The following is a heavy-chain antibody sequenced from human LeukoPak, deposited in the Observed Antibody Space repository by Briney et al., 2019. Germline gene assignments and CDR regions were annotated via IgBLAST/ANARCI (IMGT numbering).Heavy chain of an antibody. Sequence: SSETLSLTCAVYGGSFSGYYWSWIRQPPGKGLEWIGYIYYSGSANYHPSLKSRVTISVDTSKNRFSLRLSSVTAADTAVYYCARVTGYMVEDYFDYWGQGTLVTVSS. CDR2: IYYSGSA. J-gene: IGHJ4*02. D-gene: IGHD6-13*01. CDR3: ARVTGYMVEDYFDY. V-gene: IGHV4-59*01. CDR1: GGSFSGYY.